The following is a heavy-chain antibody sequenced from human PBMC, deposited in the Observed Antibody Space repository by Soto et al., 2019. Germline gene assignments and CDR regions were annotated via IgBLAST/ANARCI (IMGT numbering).Heavy chain of an antibody. D-gene: IGHD6-6*01. J-gene: IGHJ4*02. CDR1: GYTFTSYY. CDR2: INPSGGST. CDR3: AREDSSSDGGDFDY. Sequence: KFFCKASGYTFTSYYMHWVRQAPGQGLEWMGIINPSGGSTNYAQKFQDRVTMTRDTSTSTVYMELSSLRSEDTAVYYCAREDSSSDGGDFDYWGQGTLGTVSS. V-gene: IGHV1-46*01.